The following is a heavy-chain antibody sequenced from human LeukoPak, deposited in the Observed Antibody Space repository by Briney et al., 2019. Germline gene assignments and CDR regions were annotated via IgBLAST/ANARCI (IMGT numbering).Heavy chain of an antibody. D-gene: IGHD5-12*01. CDR1: GFTFSSYS. J-gene: IGHJ4*02. CDR3: ARVGYSGWNLEY. V-gene: IGHV3-7*01. CDR2: INQGGSVK. Sequence: PGGSLRLSCAASGFTFSSYSMNWVRQAPGKGPEWVANINQGGSVKYYVDSVKGRFTISRDDAKNSLYVQMNSLRDEDTAVYYCARVGYSGWNLEYWGQGTLVTVSS.